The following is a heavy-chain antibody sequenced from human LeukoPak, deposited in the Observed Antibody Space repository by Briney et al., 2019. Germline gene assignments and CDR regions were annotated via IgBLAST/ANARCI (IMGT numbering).Heavy chain of an antibody. V-gene: IGHV3-21*01. J-gene: IGHJ4*02. CDR2: ISSSSSYI. CDR3: ARYDYNILTGYYRFDY. Sequence: GGSLRLSCAASGFTFSSYEMNWVRQAPGKGLEWVSSISSSSSYIYYADSVKGRFTISRDNAKNSLYLQMNSLRAEYTAVYYCARYDYNILTGYYRFDYWGQGTLVTVSS. CDR1: GFTFSSYE. D-gene: IGHD3-9*01.